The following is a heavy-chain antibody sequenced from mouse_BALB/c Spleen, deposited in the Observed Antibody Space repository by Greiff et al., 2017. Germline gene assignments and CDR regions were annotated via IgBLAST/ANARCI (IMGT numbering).Heavy chain of an antibody. J-gene: IGHJ3*01. CDR1: GFSLTGYG. V-gene: IGHV2-6-7*01. Sequence: QVQLKESGPGLVAPSQSLSITCTVSGFSLTGYGVNWVRQPPGKGLEWLGMIWGDGSTDYNSALKSRLSISKDNSKSQVFLKMNSLQTDDTARYYCARDLYYGNYIAWFAYWGQGTLVTVSA. D-gene: IGHD2-1*01. CDR3: ARDLYYGNYIAWFAY. CDR2: IWGDGST.